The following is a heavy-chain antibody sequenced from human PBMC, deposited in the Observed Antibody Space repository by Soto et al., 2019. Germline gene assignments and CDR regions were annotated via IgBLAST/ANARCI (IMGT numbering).Heavy chain of an antibody. CDR1: GFTFSSSA. D-gene: IGHD3-10*01. CDR3: AKDRHYPRDYFHY. V-gene: IGHV3-23*01. Sequence: PGGSLRLSCAASGFTFSSSAISWVRQAPGKGLEWVSAVSANGQGIYYADSVRGRCTISRDNSKNTVFLHMDSLSAEDTAVYYCAKDRHYPRDYFHYWGQGTLVTVSS. J-gene: IGHJ4*02. CDR2: VSANGQGI.